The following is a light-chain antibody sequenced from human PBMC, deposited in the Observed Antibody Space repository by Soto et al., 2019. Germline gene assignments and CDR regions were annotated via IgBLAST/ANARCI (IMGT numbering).Light chain of an antibody. Sequence: EIVLTQAPGTLSLSPGERATLSCRARRSISSTYLAWDQQKPGQAPRLLIYGASSRATGIPDRFSGSRTRTDFTLTILRLEPDHYPVYSCQQYGGSPPYPFGQATKLQIK. CDR2: GAS. V-gene: IGKV3-20*01. J-gene: IGKJ2*01. CDR3: QQYGGSPPYP. CDR1: RSISSTY.